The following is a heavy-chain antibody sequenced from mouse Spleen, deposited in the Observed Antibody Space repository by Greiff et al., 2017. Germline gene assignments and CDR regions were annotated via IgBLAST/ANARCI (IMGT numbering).Heavy chain of an antibody. CDR3: ALGPYAMDY. J-gene: IGHJ4*01. CDR1: GYSITSGYS. CDR2: IHYSGIT. Sequence: DVKLQESGPDLVKPSQSLSLTCTVTGYSITSGYSWHWIRQFPGNNLEWMGHIHYSGITNYNPSLKSRISITRDTSKNQFFLQLNSVTTEDTATYYCALGPYAMDYWGQGTSVTVSS. V-gene: IGHV3-1*02. D-gene: IGHD4-1*01.